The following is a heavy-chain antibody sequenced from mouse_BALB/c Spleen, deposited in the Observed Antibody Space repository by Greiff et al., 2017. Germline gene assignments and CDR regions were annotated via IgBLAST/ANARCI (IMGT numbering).Heavy chain of an antibody. CDR3: VLVYGYLFFDY. CDR2: INPGSGGT. V-gene: IGHV1-54*01. Sequence: QVQLQQSGAELARPGASVKMSCKASGYTFTSYTMHWVKQRPGQGLEWIGVINPGSGGTNYNEKFKGKATLTADKSSSTAYMQLSSLTSDDSAVYFCVLVYGYLFFDYWGQGTTLTVSS. J-gene: IGHJ2*01. D-gene: IGHD2-2*01. CDR1: GYTFTSYT.